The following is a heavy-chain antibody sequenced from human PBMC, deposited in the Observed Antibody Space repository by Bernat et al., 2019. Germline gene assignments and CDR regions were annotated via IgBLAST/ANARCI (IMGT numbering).Heavy chain of an antibody. V-gene: IGHV3-30*18. J-gene: IGHJ4*02. CDR3: AKDFRKMATISPPVDY. D-gene: IGHD5-12*01. Sequence: QVQLVESGGGVVQPGRSLRLSCAASGFTFSSYGMHWVRQAPGKGLEWLAVISYDGSNKYYADSVKGRFTISRDNSKNTLYLQMNSLRAEDTAVYYCAKDFRKMATISPPVDYWGQGTLVTVSS. CDR2: ISYDGSNK. CDR1: GFTFSSYG.